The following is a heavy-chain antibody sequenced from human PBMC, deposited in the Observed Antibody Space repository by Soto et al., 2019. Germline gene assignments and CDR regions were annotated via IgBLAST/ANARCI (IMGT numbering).Heavy chain of an antibody. CDR1: GGTFSSYA. V-gene: IGHV1-69*01. CDR3: ARAIAAAGTSFYCYYGMDV. CDR2: IIPIFGTA. J-gene: IGHJ6*02. Sequence: QVPLVQSGAEVKKPGSSVKVSCKASGGTFSSYAISWVRQAPGQGLEWMGGIIPIFGTANYAQKFQGRVTITADESTSTAYMELSSLRSEDTAVYYCARAIAAAGTSFYCYYGMDVWGQGTTVTVSS. D-gene: IGHD6-13*01.